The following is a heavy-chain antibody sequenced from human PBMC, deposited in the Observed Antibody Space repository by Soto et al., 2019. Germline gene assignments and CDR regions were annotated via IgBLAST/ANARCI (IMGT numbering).Heavy chain of an antibody. CDR3: TPDIYCSSTSCYRYYYYMDV. CDR1: GFTFSNAW. CDR2: IKSKTDGGTT. V-gene: IGHV3-15*01. Sequence: EVQLVESGGGLVKPGGSLRLSCAASGFTFSNAWMSWVRQAPGKGLEWVGRIKSKTDGGTTDYAAPVKGRFTISRDDSKNTLYLQMNSLKTEDTAVYYCTPDIYCSSTSCYRYYYYMDVWGKGTTVTVSS. D-gene: IGHD2-2*01. J-gene: IGHJ6*03.